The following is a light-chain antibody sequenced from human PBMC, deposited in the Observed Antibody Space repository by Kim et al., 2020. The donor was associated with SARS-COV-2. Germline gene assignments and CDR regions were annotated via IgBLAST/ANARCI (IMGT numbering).Light chain of an antibody. CDR3: VQAIQTGNT. CDR1: QSLLHSNGYNY. Sequence: IVMTQSPLSLPVTPGEPASISCRSSQSLLHSNGYNYLDWYLQKPGQSPQLLIYLGSNRASGVPDRFSGSGSGTDFTLKIRRVEAEDVVVYYCVQAIQTGNTFGGGTKVEIK. V-gene: IGKV2-28*01. CDR2: LGS. J-gene: IGKJ4*01.